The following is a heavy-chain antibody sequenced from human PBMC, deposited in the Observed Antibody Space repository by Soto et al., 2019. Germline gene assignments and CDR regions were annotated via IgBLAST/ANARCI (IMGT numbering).Heavy chain of an antibody. Sequence: SETLSLTCAVSGGSISSGGYSWSWIRQPPGKGLEWIGYIYHSGSTYYNPSLKSRVTISVDRSKNQFSLKLSSVTAADTAVYYCAREGLIPGTTYYYYGMDVWGQGTTVTVSS. CDR2: IYHSGST. J-gene: IGHJ6*02. CDR3: AREGLIPGTTYYYYGMDV. D-gene: IGHD1-7*01. CDR1: GGSISSGGYS. V-gene: IGHV4-30-2*01.